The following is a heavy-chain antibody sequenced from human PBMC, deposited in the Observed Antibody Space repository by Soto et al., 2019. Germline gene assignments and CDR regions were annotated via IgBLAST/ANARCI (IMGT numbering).Heavy chain of an antibody. V-gene: IGHV4-34*01. J-gene: IGHJ4*02. CDR1: GGSFSGYY. Sequence: QVQLQQWGAGLLKPSETLSLTCAVYGGSFSGYYWTWIRQPPGTGLEWIGEINHSGSTNYNPSLKSRVTLSVDTSKNQFSLKLTSVTAAAPAVYYCARDKITGLFDYWGQGTLVTVSS. CDR2: INHSGST. CDR3: ARDKITGLFDY. D-gene: IGHD2-8*02.